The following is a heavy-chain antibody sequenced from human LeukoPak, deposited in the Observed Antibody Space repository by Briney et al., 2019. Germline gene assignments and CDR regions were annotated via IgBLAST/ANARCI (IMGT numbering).Heavy chain of an antibody. CDR3: ARNEIGSGCWGY. J-gene: IGHJ4*02. V-gene: IGHV4-39*07. Sequence: SETLSLTCTVSGGSISSSSYYWGWIRQPPGKGLEWIGNIYYSGSTYYNPSLKSRVTISVDTSKNQFSLKLSSVTAADTAVYYCARNEIGSGCWGYWGQGTLVTVSS. D-gene: IGHD6-19*01. CDR1: GGSISSSSYY. CDR2: IYYSGST.